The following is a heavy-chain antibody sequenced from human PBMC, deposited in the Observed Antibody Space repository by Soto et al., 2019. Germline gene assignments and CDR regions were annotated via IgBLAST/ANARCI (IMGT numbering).Heavy chain of an antibody. V-gene: IGHV4-59*12. D-gene: IGHD6-6*01. CDR2: IYYSGTT. CDR1: GGSISNFY. CDR3: ARGPSPLAY. J-gene: IGHJ4*02. Sequence: ASETLSLTCTVSGGSISNFYWSWIRQPPGKGLEWIGYIYYSGTTSYNPSLNSRITINADTSKNQFSLHLNSVTPQDTAVYYCARGPSPLAYWGRGTVVTVSS.